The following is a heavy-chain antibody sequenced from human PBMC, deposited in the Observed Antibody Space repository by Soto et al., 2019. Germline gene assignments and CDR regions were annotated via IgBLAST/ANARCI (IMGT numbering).Heavy chain of an antibody. CDR3: ARSDSGIDRD. V-gene: IGHV1-18*01. Sequence: QVQLVQSGAEVKKPGASVKVSCKASGYTFTNYGITWVRQAPGQGLEWMGWISTYKKETDYAQKLQGRVTMTTDTSTSTAYMELRSLASDDTDVYYCARSDSGIDRDWGQGTLVIVSS. CDR1: GYTFTNYG. J-gene: IGHJ4*02. CDR2: ISTYKKET. D-gene: IGHD1-26*01.